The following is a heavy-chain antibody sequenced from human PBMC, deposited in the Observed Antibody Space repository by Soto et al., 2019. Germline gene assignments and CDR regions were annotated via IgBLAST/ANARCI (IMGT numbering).Heavy chain of an antibody. D-gene: IGHD7-27*01. J-gene: IGHJ5*02. Sequence: GGSLRLSCAASGFTFSSYAMSWVRQAPGKGLEWVSAISGSGGSTYYADSVKGRFTISRDNSKNTLYLQMNSLRAEDTAIYYCAKDGELTGDRDNWFDPWGQGTLVTVSS. CDR3: AKDGELTGDRDNWFDP. CDR1: GFTFSSYA. V-gene: IGHV3-23*01. CDR2: ISGSGGST.